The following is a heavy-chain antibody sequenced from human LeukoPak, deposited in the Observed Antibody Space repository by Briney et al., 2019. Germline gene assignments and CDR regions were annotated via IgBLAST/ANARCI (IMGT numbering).Heavy chain of an antibody. CDR2: ISSSSSYI. J-gene: IGHJ4*02. D-gene: IGHD3-10*01. Sequence: PGGSLRLSCVASGFTFSSHSMNWVRQAPGKGLEWVSCISSSSSYIYYADSLKGRFTISRDNAKNSLYLQMNSLRVEDTAIYYCVKVAKYYYGSETYYFFEHWGQGTPVTASS. CDR1: GFTFSSHS. V-gene: IGHV3-21*01. CDR3: VKVAKYYYGSETYYFFEH.